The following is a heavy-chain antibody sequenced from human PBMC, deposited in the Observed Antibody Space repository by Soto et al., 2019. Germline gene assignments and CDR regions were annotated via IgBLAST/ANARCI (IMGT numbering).Heavy chain of an antibody. V-gene: IGHV4-30-4*02. D-gene: IGHD3-10*01. CDR3: ARGRYYYGSGSPHDI. Sequence: SETLSLTCTVSGGSISSGDYYWSWIRQPPGKGLERIGYIYYSGSTYYNPSLKSRVTISVETSKNQFSLKLSSVTAADTAVYYCARGRYYYGSGSPHDIWGQGTMVTVSS. J-gene: IGHJ3*02. CDR1: GGSISSGDYY. CDR2: IYYSGST.